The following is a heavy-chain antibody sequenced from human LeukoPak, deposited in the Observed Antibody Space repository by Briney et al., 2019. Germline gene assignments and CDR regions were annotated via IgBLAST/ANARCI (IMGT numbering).Heavy chain of an antibody. D-gene: IGHD4-17*01. CDR3: AITYGNDAFDI. CDR1: GFTFDDYG. CDR2: INWNGGST. J-gene: IGHJ3*02. Sequence: GGSLRLSCAASGFTFDDYGMSWVRQAPGKGLEWVSGINWNGGSTGYADSVKGRFTISRDNAKNSLYLQMNSLRAEDTALYHCAITYGNDAFDIWGQGTMVTVSS. V-gene: IGHV3-20*01.